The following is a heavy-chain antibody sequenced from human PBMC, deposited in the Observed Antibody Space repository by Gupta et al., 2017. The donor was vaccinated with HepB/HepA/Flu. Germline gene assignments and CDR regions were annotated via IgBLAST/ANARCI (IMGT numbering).Heavy chain of an antibody. D-gene: IGHD3-16*01. CDR3: ARDERLVPFDS. CDR2: INPNSGGT. V-gene: IGHV1-2*02. CDR1: GYTFTGYS. Sequence: QVQLVQSGAEVKKPGASVKVSCKASGYTFTGYSLHWVRQAPGQGLEWMGWINPNSGGTEYAQKFQGRVTMTRDTSISTAYMELSRLRSDDTAVYYCARDERLVPFDSWGQGTLVTVSS. J-gene: IGHJ4*02.